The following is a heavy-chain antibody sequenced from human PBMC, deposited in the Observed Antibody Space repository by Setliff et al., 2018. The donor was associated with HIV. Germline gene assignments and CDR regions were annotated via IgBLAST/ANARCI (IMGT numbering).Heavy chain of an antibody. CDR1: GYAFASYG. Sequence: VASVKVSCKASGYAFASYGLNWVRQAPGRGLEWMGWINTHSGDPTYAQAFTGRFVFSLDTSVSTAYLQISSLRAEDTALYYCARFYDSGASYSDDAFDIWGQGTMVTVSS. CDR3: ARFYDSGASYSDDAFDI. J-gene: IGHJ3*02. CDR2: INTHSGDP. D-gene: IGHD3-22*01. V-gene: IGHV7-4-1*02.